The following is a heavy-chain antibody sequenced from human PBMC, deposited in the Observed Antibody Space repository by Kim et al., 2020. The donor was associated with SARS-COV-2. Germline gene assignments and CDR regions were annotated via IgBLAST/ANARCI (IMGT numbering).Heavy chain of an antibody. CDR3: ARGSGGLPGD. D-gene: IGHD2-8*02. V-gene: IGHV3-74*01. Sequence: GGSLRLSCEASGFTFSNSWMHWVRQTPGEGLLWVSLINTDEASTNYADSVKGRFTISRDNAKNTVYLQMNSLRTEDTAVYFCARGSGGLPGDWGQGTLVTVSS. J-gene: IGHJ4*02. CDR1: GFTFSNSW. CDR2: INTDEAST.